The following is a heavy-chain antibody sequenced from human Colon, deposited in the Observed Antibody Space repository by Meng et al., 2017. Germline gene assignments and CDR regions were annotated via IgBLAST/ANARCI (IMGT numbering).Heavy chain of an antibody. CDR1: GFTFSKAW. CDR2: IKSKSEGGTT. D-gene: IGHD3-10*01. V-gene: IGHV3-15*01. CDR3: VIGGGVRGVKGFEN. J-gene: IGHJ4*02. Sequence: GESLKISCAASGFTFSKAWMSWVRQPPGKGLEWVGRIKSKSEGGTTDYVAPVKDRFTISRDDSKTTLYLQMNGLNAEDTAVYYCVIGGGVRGVKGFENWGQGTLVTVSS.